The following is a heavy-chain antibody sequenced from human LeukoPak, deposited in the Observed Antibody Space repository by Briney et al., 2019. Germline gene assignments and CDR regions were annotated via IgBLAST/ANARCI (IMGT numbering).Heavy chain of an antibody. CDR1: GGSFSGYY. Sequence: PSETLSLTCAVYGGSFSGYYWNWIRQPPGKGLEWIGEINHSGSTNYNPSLKSRVTISVDTSKKQFSLKLSSVTAADTAVYYCALSGYSGYDYRLDYWGQGTLVTGSS. CDR3: ALSGYSGYDYRLDY. J-gene: IGHJ4*02. CDR2: INHSGST. V-gene: IGHV4-34*01. D-gene: IGHD5-12*01.